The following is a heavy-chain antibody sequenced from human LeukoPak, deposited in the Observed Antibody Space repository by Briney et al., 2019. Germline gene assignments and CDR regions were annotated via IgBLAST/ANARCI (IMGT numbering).Heavy chain of an antibody. CDR3: ARGPTVTTIPPAH. V-gene: IGHV3-66*01. CDR2: IYSGGST. Sequence: GGSLRLSCAASGFTVSSNYMSWVRQAPGKGLEWVSVIYSGGSTYYADSVKGRFSISRDNSKNTLYLQMNSLRAEDTAVYYCARGPTVTTIPPAHWGQGTLVTVSS. D-gene: IGHD4-17*01. J-gene: IGHJ4*02. CDR1: GFTVSSNY.